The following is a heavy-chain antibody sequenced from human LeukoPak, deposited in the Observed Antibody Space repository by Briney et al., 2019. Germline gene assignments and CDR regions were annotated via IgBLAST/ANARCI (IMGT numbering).Heavy chain of an antibody. CDR2: VYYSGST. D-gene: IGHD3-22*01. CDR1: GGSFSNYY. Sequence: PSETLSLTCTVSGGSFSNYYWSWIRQPPGKGLEWIGYVYYSGSTNYNPSLKSRVTISVDTSKNQLSLNLSSVTAADTAVYYCARQSLDYYDSSGYRENWFDPWGQGTLVTVSS. J-gene: IGHJ5*02. CDR3: ARQSLDYYDSSGYRENWFDP. V-gene: IGHV4-59*08.